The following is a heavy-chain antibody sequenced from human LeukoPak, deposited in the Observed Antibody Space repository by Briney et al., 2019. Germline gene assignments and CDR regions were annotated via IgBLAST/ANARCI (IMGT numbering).Heavy chain of an antibody. V-gene: IGHV1-46*01. Sequence: ASVKVSCKASGYTFTSYYMHWVRQAPGQGLGWMGIINPSGGSTSYAQKFQGRVTITADESTSTAYMELSSLRSEDTAVYYCARDYYDSSGFPFGTWGQGTLVTVSS. J-gene: IGHJ4*02. CDR2: INPSGGST. CDR3: ARDYYDSSGFPFGT. D-gene: IGHD3-22*01. CDR1: GYTFTSYY.